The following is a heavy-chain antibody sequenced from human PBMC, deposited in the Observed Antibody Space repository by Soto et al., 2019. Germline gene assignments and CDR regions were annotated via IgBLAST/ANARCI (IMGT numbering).Heavy chain of an antibody. Sequence: PGGSLRLSCAASGFTVSSNYMSWVRQAPGKGLEWVSVIYSGGSTYYADSVKGRFTISRDNSKNTLYLQMNSLRAEDTAVYYCARKPRYCSGGSCSYYGMEVWGQGTTVTVSS. CDR3: ARKPRYCSGGSCSYYGMEV. V-gene: IGHV3-53*01. J-gene: IGHJ6*02. CDR1: GFTVSSNY. CDR2: IYSGGST. D-gene: IGHD2-15*01.